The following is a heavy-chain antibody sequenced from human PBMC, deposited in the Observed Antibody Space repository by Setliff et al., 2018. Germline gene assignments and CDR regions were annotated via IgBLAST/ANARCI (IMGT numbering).Heavy chain of an antibody. V-gene: IGHV4-61*09. Sequence: SETLSLTCTVSGGSISSGSYYWSWIRQPAGKGLEWIGHIYTSWSTIYNPSLKSRLTISLDTSKNQFSLNLRSVTAVDTAVYYCAREGRWDYNYPIYWGQGILVTVSS. CDR2: IYTSWST. D-gene: IGHD5-12*01. CDR3: AREGRWDYNYPIY. J-gene: IGHJ4*02. CDR1: GGSISSGSYY.